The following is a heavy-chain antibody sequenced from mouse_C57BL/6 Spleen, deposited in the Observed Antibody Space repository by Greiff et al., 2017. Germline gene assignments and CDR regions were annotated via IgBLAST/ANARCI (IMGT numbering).Heavy chain of an antibody. V-gene: IGHV1-69*01. CDR3: ARVGIYYDYDGAMDY. CDR2: IDPSDSYT. Sequence: QVQLQQPGAELVMPGASVKLSCKASGYTFTSYWMHWVKQRPGQGLEWIGGIDPSDSYTNYNQKFKGKSTWTVDKSSSTAYMQLSSLTSEDSAVYYCARVGIYYDYDGAMDYWGQGTSVTVSS. D-gene: IGHD2-4*01. CDR1: GYTFTSYW. J-gene: IGHJ4*01.